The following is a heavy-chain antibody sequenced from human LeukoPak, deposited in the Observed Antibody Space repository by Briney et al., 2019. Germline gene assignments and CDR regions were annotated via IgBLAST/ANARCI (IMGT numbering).Heavy chain of an antibody. D-gene: IGHD2-2*01. V-gene: IGHV1-18*01. CDR1: GYTSTSYG. J-gene: IGHJ4*02. Sequence: ASVKVSCKASGYTSTSYGISWVRQAPGQGLEWMGWISAYNGNTNYAQKLQGRVTMTTDTSTSTAYMELRSLRSDDTAVYYCARVVPAAIAADYWGQGTLVTVSS. CDR3: ARVVPAAIAADY. CDR2: ISAYNGNT.